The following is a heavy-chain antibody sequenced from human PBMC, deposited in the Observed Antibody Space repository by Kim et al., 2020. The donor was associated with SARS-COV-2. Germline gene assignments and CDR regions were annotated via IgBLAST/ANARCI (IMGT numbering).Heavy chain of an antibody. Sequence: GGSLRLSCAASGFTFSSYSMNWVRQAPGKGLEWVSSISSSSSYIYYADSVKGRFTISRDNAKNSLYLQMNSLRAEDTAVYYCARDSPPLYSSSWTGQTGSPLFDCWGQGTLVTVSS. CDR2: ISSSSSYI. J-gene: IGHJ4*02. D-gene: IGHD6-13*01. CDR3: ARDSPPLYSSSWTGQTGSPLFDC. V-gene: IGHV3-21*01. CDR1: GFTFSSYS.